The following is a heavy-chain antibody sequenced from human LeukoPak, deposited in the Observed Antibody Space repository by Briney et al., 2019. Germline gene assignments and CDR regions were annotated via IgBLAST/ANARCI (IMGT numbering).Heavy chain of an antibody. V-gene: IGHV3-21*01. CDR1: GFTFSSYS. Sequence: PGGSLRLSCAASGFTFSSYSMNWVRQDPGKGLEWVSSISSSSSYIYYADSVKGRFTISRDNAKNSLYLQMNSLRAEDTAVYYCAREGANDAFDIWGQGTMVTVSS. D-gene: IGHD1-26*01. CDR2: ISSSSSYI. J-gene: IGHJ3*02. CDR3: AREGANDAFDI.